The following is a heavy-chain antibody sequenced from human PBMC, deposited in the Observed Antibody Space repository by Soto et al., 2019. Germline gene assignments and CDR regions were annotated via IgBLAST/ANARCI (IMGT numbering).Heavy chain of an antibody. J-gene: IGHJ6*02. CDR1: GFTFSSYG. D-gene: IGHD3-10*01. CDR3: ATPLWFGESYYYYGMDV. V-gene: IGHV3-30*03. Sequence: QVQLVESGGGVVQPGRSLRLSCAASGFTFSSYGMHWVRQAPGKGLEWVAVISYDGSNKYYADSVKGRFTISRDNSKNTLYLQMNSLRAEDTAVYYCATPLWFGESYYYYGMDVWGQGTTVTVSS. CDR2: ISYDGSNK.